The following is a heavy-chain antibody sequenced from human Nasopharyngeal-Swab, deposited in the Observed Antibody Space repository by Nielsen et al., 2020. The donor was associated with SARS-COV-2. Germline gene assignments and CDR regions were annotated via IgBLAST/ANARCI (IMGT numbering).Heavy chain of an antibody. Sequence: GESLKLSCVASGFTFRSYAMSWVRQAPGKGLEWVSAISGSGGSTYYADSVKGRFTISRDNSKNTLYLQMNSLSAEDTAVYYCAKEESDSSGYYYWGQGTLVTVSS. CDR3: AKEESDSSGYYY. D-gene: IGHD3-22*01. J-gene: IGHJ4*02. CDR1: GFTFRSYA. CDR2: ISGSGGST. V-gene: IGHV3-23*01.